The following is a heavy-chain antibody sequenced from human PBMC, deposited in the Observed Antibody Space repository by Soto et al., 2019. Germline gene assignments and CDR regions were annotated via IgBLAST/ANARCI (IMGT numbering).Heavy chain of an antibody. CDR2: INPNSGGT. Sequence: ASVKVSCKASGYTFTGHYMHWVRQAPGQGLEWMGWINPNSGGTNYAQKFQGWVTMTRDTSISTAYMELSRLRSDDTAVYYCATGAYDSSGYYRFDYWGQGTLVTVSS. CDR1: GYTFTGHY. CDR3: ATGAYDSSGYYRFDY. J-gene: IGHJ4*02. V-gene: IGHV1-2*04. D-gene: IGHD3-22*01.